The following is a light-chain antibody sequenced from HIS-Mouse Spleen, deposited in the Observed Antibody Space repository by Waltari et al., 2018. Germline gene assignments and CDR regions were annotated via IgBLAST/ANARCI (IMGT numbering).Light chain of an antibody. Sequence: QSVLTQPPSASGTPGQRVTTSCSVSSSTIGSNTANWYQQLPGTAPKLLIYSNNQRPSGVPDRFSGSKSGTSASLAISGLQSEDEADYYCAAWDDSLNGWVFGGGTKLTVL. CDR1: SSTIGSNT. J-gene: IGLJ3*02. V-gene: IGLV1-44*01. CDR3: AAWDDSLNGWV. CDR2: SNN.